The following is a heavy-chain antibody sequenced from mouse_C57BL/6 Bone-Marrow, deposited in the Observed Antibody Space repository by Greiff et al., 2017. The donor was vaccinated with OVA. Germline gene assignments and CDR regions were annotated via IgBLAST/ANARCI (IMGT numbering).Heavy chain of an antibody. CDR3: VRSDYYGISYWFAY. Sequence: EVKLVESGGGLVQPKGSLKLSCAASGFTFNPYAMHWVRQAPGKGLEWVARIRSKSSNYATYYADSVKDRFTISRDDSQRLLYMQMNKLKTEDKAMYCGVRSDYYGISYWFAYWGQGTLVTVSA. D-gene: IGHD1-1*01. CDR2: IRSKSSNYAT. J-gene: IGHJ3*01. V-gene: IGHV10-3*01. CDR1: GFTFNPYA.